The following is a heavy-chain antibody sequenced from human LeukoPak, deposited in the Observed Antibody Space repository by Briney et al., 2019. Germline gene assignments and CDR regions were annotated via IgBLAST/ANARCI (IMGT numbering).Heavy chain of an antibody. CDR2: ISGSGGST. CDR1: GFTFRFSSYA. Sequence: QSGGSLRLSCAASGFTFRFSSYAMSWVRQAPGKGLEWVSAISGSGGSTYYADSVKGRFTISRDNSKNTLYLQMNSLRAEDTAVYYCAKDRYYGSGSYYRIFDYWGQGTLVTVSS. J-gene: IGHJ4*02. D-gene: IGHD3-10*01. CDR3: AKDRYYGSGSYYRIFDY. V-gene: IGHV3-23*01.